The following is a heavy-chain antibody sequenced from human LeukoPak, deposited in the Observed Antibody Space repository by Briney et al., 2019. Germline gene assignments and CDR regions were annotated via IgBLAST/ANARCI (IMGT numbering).Heavy chain of an antibody. J-gene: IGHJ1*01. CDR1: GGSISSYY. CDR2: VYYSGST. D-gene: IGHD2-15*01. V-gene: IGHV4-59*01. Sequence: PSETLSLTRTVSGGSISSYYWSWIRQPPGKGLEWIGYVYYSGSTNYNPSLKSRATISVDTSKNQFSLRLTSVTAADTAVYYCAREGGGGQNGEYFQHWGQGTLVTVSS. CDR3: AREGGGGQNGEYFQH.